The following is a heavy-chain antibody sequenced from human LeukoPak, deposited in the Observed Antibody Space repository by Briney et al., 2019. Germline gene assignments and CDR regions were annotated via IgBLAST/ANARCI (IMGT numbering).Heavy chain of an antibody. J-gene: IGHJ3*01. CDR3: TRDSALLGVAFDL. D-gene: IGHD2-15*01. Sequence: GGPLRLSCSASGFPFNTYAIHWVRQAPGKGLEYVAGISSNGDNTDFADSAKGRFTISRDNSKSTLFLQMNSLRAEDTAVYFCTRDSALLGVAFDLWGQGTVVTVSS. CDR1: GFPFNTYA. V-gene: IGHV3-64D*06. CDR2: ISSNGDNT.